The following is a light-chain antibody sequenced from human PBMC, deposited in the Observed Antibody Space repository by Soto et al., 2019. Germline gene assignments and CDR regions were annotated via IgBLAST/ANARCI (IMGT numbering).Light chain of an antibody. CDR1: SSDVGGYNF. CDR2: DVS. J-gene: IGLJ2*01. Sequence: QSALTQPASVSGSPGQSITISCTGTSSDVGGYNFVSWYQLHPGKAPKLMIYDVSNRPSGVSDRFSGSKSGNTASLTISGLQAEDEADYYCSSSTSSSTLEVFGGGTKVTVL. V-gene: IGLV2-14*01. CDR3: SSSTSSSTLEV.